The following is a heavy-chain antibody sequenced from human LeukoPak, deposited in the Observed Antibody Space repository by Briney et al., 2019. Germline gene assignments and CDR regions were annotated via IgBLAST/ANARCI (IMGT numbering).Heavy chain of an antibody. CDR3: ARDREIIAAGNWFDP. Sequence: ASVKVSCKASGGTFSSYAISWVRQAPGQGLEWMGRIIPIFGTANYAQKFQGRVTITTDESTSTAYMELSGLRSEDTAVYYCARDREIIAAGNWFDPWGQGTLVTVSS. V-gene: IGHV1-69*05. J-gene: IGHJ5*02. CDR1: GGTFSSYA. CDR2: IIPIFGTA. D-gene: IGHD6-13*01.